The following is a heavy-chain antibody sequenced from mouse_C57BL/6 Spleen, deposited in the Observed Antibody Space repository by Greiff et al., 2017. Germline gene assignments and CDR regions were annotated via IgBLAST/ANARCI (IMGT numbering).Heavy chain of an antibody. Sequence: QVQLQQSGPGLVQPSQSLSITCTVSGFSLTSYGVHWVRQSPGKGLEWLGVIWSGGSTDYNAAFISRLSISKDNSKSQVFFKMNSLQADDTAIYYCARRDGSSYYAMDYWGQGTSVTVSS. CDR1: GFSLTSYG. D-gene: IGHD1-1*01. V-gene: IGHV2-2*01. J-gene: IGHJ4*01. CDR2: IWSGGST. CDR3: ARRDGSSYYAMDY.